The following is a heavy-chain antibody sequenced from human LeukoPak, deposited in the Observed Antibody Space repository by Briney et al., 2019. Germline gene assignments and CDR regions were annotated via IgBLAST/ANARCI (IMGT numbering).Heavy chain of an antibody. V-gene: IGHV3-33*06. D-gene: IGHD3-10*01. CDR3: AKEGLIGVRPDNWFDP. J-gene: IGHJ5*02. CDR2: IWYDASNK. Sequence: GGSLRLSCAASGFTFSNYGMVWVRQAPGKGLEWVAVIWYDASNKYYVDSVKGRFTISRDNSKNTLYLQMNSLRAEDTAVYYCAKEGLIGVRPDNWFDPWGQGTLVTVSS. CDR1: GFTFSNYG.